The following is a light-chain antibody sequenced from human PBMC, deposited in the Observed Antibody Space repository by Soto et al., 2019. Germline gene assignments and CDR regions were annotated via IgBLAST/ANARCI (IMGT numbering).Light chain of an antibody. J-gene: IGKJ5*01. Sequence: DIQLTQSPSFLPASVGDIVTITCRASQGISSYLAWYQQKPGKAPKLLIYAVFTLQSGVPSRFSGSGSGTEFTLTISSLPPEDFATYYCQQLNSYPLTFGQGTRLEI. CDR1: QGISSY. CDR3: QQLNSYPLT. V-gene: IGKV1-9*01. CDR2: AVF.